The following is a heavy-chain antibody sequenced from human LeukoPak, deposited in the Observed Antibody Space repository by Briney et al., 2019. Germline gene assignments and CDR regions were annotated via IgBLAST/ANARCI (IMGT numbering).Heavy chain of an antibody. CDR2: IYHSGST. Sequence: SETLSLTCAVSGYSISSGYYWGWIRQPPGKGLEWIGSIYHSGSTYYNPSLKSRVTISVDTSKNQFSLKLSSVTAADTAVYYCARGRDFWSGYYQTPFDPWGQGTLVTVFS. J-gene: IGHJ5*02. V-gene: IGHV4-38-2*01. CDR1: GYSISSGYY. D-gene: IGHD3-3*01. CDR3: ARGRDFWSGYYQTPFDP.